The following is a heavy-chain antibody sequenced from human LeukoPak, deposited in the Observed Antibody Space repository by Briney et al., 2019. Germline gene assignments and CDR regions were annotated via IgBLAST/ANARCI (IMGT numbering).Heavy chain of an antibody. J-gene: IGHJ4*02. CDR1: GYTFTSYY. CDR2: INPSGGST. D-gene: IGHD5-18*01. V-gene: IGHV1-46*01. CDR3: ARDYTAMADY. Sequence: GASVKVSCKVSGYTFTSYYMHWVRQAPGQGLEWMGIINPSGGSTSYAQKFQGRVTMTRDTSTSTVYMELSNLRSEDTAVYYCARDYTAMADYWGQGTLVTVSS.